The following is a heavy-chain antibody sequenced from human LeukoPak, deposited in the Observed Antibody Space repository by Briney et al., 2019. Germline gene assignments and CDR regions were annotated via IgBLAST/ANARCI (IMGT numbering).Heavy chain of an antibody. J-gene: IGHJ6*02. D-gene: IGHD5-24*01. V-gene: IGHV1-18*01. CDR1: GGTFSSYA. Sequence: ASVKVSCKASGGTFSSYAISWVRQAPGQGLEWMGWISAYNGNTNYAQKLQGRVTMTTDTSTSTAYMELRSLRSDDTAVYYCARATMEYYYYGMDVWGQGTTVTVSS. CDR3: ARATMEYYYYGMDV. CDR2: ISAYNGNT.